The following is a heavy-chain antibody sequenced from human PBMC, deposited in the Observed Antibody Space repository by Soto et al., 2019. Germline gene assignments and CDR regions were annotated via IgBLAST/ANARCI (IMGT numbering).Heavy chain of an antibody. Sequence: GESLRLACAASGFTFSDYYMSWIRQAPGKGLEWVSYISSSSSYTNYADSVKGRFTISRDNAKNSLYLQMNSLRAEDTAVYYCAARSGSYLQDYWGQGTLVTVSS. J-gene: IGHJ4*02. V-gene: IGHV3-11*06. D-gene: IGHD1-26*01. CDR2: ISSSSSYT. CDR3: AARSGSYLQDY. CDR1: GFTFSDYY.